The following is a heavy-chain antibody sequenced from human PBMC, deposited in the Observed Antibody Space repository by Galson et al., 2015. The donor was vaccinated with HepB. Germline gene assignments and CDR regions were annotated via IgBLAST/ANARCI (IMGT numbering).Heavy chain of an antibody. CDR1: GNTFTSYG. V-gene: IGHV1-18*01. Sequence: SVKVSCKASGNTFTSYGISWLRQAPGQRLEWMGWIHTYNGNTNYAQTVRDRVTMTTDKSTGTAYMELRSLRPDDTAVYYCALWFGELPYFDYWGQGTLVTVSS. CDR3: ALWFGELPYFDY. J-gene: IGHJ4*02. CDR2: IHTYNGNT. D-gene: IGHD3-10*01.